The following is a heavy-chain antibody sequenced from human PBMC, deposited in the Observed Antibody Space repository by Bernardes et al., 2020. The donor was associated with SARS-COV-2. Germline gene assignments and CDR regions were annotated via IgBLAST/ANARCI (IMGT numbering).Heavy chain of an antibody. CDR2: ISGSGSNT. Sequence: GGSLRLSCAASGFTFTSYAMAWVRQAPGKGLEWVSGISGSGSNTYYADSVKGRFTISRDNSKNTLYLEMNSLRAEDTAIYYCAQAQLFLPINYWGQGTLVTVYS. CDR1: GFTFTSYA. J-gene: IGHJ4*02. V-gene: IGHV3-23*01. CDR3: AQAQLFLPINY. D-gene: IGHD3-10*01.